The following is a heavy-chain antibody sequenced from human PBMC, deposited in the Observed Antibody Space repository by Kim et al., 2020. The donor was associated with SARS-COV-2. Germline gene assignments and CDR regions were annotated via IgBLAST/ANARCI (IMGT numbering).Heavy chain of an antibody. Sequence: GGSLRLSCAASGFTFSSYAMSWVRQAPGKGLEWVSAISGSGGSTYYADSVKGRFTISRDNSKNTLYLQMNSLRAEDTAVYYCAKDLWEEMATPVAFDIWGQGTMVTVSS. V-gene: IGHV3-23*01. J-gene: IGHJ3*02. D-gene: IGHD5-12*01. CDR3: AKDLWEEMATPVAFDI. CDR2: ISGSGGST. CDR1: GFTFSSYA.